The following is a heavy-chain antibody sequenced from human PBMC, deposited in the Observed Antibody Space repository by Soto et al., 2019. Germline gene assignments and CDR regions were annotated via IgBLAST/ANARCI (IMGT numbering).Heavy chain of an antibody. D-gene: IGHD3-3*01. CDR3: VRDNTIFGVVIGPAPHYFDS. J-gene: IGHJ4*01. CDR2: INPNSGGT. CDR1: GYTFTGDY. V-gene: IGHV1-2*02. Sequence: ASVKGSCKGSGYTFTGDYMRWVRHAHGQGLEWMGWINPNSGGTNYAQKFQGRVTMTRDTSISTAYMELSRLRSDDTAVYYCVRDNTIFGVVIGPAPHYFDSWGQGTLVTGSS.